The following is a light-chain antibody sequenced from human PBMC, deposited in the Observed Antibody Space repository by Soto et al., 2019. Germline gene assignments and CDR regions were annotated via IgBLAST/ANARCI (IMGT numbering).Light chain of an antibody. Sequence: IEVTQSPSSLAASLGDRVTITCRASQTIGTYVNWYRQKSGAAPELLIYDASTRATGIPARFSGSRSGTEFTLTINSLQSEDFAVYYCQRYNNWPLTFGGGTKVDIK. J-gene: IGKJ4*01. V-gene: IGKV1-39*01. CDR1: QTIGTY. CDR3: QRYNNWPLT. CDR2: DAS.